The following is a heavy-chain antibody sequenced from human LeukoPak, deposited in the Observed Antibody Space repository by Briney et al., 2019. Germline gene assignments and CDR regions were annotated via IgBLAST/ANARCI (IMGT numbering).Heavy chain of an antibody. V-gene: IGHV3-30-3*01. CDR3: ARGLNSGYLDANWFDP. Sequence: PGGSLRLSCAASGFTFSSYAMHWVRQAPGKGLEWVAVISYDGSNKYYADSVKGRFTISRDNSKNTLYLQMNSLRAEDTAVYYCARGLNSGYLDANWFDPWGQGTLVTVSS. D-gene: IGHD3-22*01. CDR2: ISYDGSNK. J-gene: IGHJ5*02. CDR1: GFTFSSYA.